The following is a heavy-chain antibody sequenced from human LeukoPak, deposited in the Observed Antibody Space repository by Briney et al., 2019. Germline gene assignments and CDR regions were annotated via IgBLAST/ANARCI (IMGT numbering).Heavy chain of an antibody. J-gene: IGHJ4*02. V-gene: IGHV4-31*03. CDR2: ISYIGNT. CDR3: TRESGAFSPFGF. CDR1: GGSINSGGYY. D-gene: IGHD1-26*01. Sequence: SETLSLTCTVSGGSINSGGYYWSWIRQHPGKGLEWIGYISYIGNTYYNPSLKSRLTISVDTSKNQLSLKLSSVTAADTAIYYCTRESGAFSPFGFWGQGTLVTVSS.